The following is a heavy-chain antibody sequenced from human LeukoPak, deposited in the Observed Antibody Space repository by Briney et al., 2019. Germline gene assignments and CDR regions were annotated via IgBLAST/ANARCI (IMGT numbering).Heavy chain of an antibody. CDR2: ISSSSSYI. D-gene: IGHD1-26*01. J-gene: IGHJ3*02. Sequence: PGGSLRLSCAASGFTFSSYSMNWVRQAPGKGLEWVSSISSSSSYIYYADSVKGRFTISRDNAKNSLYLQMNSLRAKDTAVYYCARVIVGATAAFDIWGQGTMVTVSS. CDR1: GFTFSSYS. V-gene: IGHV3-21*01. CDR3: ARVIVGATAAFDI.